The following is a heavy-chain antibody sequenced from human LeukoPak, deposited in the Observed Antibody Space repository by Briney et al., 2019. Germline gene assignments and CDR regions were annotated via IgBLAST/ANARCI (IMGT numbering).Heavy chain of an antibody. V-gene: IGHV1-46*01. CDR2: ISPSGGST. J-gene: IGHJ6*03. Sequence: ASVTVSFKAFGYTFTSNYMHWVRQAPGQGPEWMGVISPSGGSTTYAQKFQGRVTLTRDMSTSTDYLELSSLRSEDTAVYYCARGGNYGSGSYPYYYYYYMDVWGKGTTVTISS. D-gene: IGHD3-10*01. CDR1: GYTFTSNY. CDR3: ARGGNYGSGSYPYYYYYYMDV.